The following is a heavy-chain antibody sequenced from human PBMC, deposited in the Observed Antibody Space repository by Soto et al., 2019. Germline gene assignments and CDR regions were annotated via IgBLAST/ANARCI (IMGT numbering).Heavy chain of an antibody. D-gene: IGHD2-15*01. J-gene: IGHJ4*02. V-gene: IGHV3-23*01. CDR3: AKDYTVAADPSSVILFDY. CDR1: GFTFNHYA. Sequence: EVQVLESGGGLVQRGGSLRLSCAASGFTFNHYAMSWVRQAPGKGLEWVSIIIANGGTFYADSVKGRFTISRDTYKNTVYLQRSSLRVEDTAIYYCAKDYTVAADPSSVILFDYWGQGALVTVSS. CDR2: IIANGGT.